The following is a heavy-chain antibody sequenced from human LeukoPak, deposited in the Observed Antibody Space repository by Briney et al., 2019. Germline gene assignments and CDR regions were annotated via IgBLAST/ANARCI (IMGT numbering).Heavy chain of an antibody. V-gene: IGHV3-30*18. CDR2: ISYDGSNK. CDR3: AKGGVVVPAAKAGGRYNWFDP. Sequence: GGSLRLSCAASGFTFSSYGMHWVRQAPGKGLEWVAVISYDGSNKYYADYVKGRFTISRDNSTNTLYLQMNSLRAEDTAVYYCAKGGVVVPAAKAGGRYNWFDPWGQGTLVTVSS. CDR1: GFTFSSYG. J-gene: IGHJ5*02. D-gene: IGHD2-2*01.